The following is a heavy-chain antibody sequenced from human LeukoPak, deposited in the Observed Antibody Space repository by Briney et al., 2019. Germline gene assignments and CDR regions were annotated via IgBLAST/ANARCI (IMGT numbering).Heavy chain of an antibody. CDR1: GYTLTELS. CDR2: FDPEDGET. CDR3: ATVNLPRGIVVGATYFDY. V-gene: IGHV1-24*01. D-gene: IGHD1-26*01. J-gene: IGHJ4*02. Sequence: ASVKVSCKVSGYTLTELSMHWVRQAPGKGLEWMGGFDPEDGETIYAQKFQGRVTMTEDTSTDTAYMELSSLRSEDTAVYYCATVNLPRGIVVGATYFDYWGQGTLVTVSS.